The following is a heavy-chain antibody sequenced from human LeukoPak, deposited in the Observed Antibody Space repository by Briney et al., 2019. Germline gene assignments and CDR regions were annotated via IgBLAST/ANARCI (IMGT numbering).Heavy chain of an antibody. CDR3: AKDPLVGWVSNYFIY. CDR2: ISYDGSNK. J-gene: IGHJ4*02. D-gene: IGHD2-2*01. Sequence: GGSLRLSCAASGFTFSSYGMHWVRQAPGKGLEWVAVISYDGSNKYYADSVKGRFTISRDNSKNTLYLQMNSLRAEDTAVYYCAKDPLVGWVSNYFIYWGQGTLVTVSS. CDR1: GFTFSSYG. V-gene: IGHV3-30*18.